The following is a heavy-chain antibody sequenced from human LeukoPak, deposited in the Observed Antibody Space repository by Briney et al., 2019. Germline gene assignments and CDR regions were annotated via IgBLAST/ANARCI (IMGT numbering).Heavy chain of an antibody. CDR2: VSSYNGNT. CDR3: AREDGGMDV. J-gene: IGHJ6*02. V-gene: IGHV1-18*01. CDR1: GYTFTSTG. Sequence: GASVKVSCKASGYTFTSTGICWVRQAPGQGLEWMGWVSSYNGNTNYAQKFRGRVTMTRDTSTNTAYMELRSLRSDDTAVYFCAREDGGMDVWGQGTTVTVSS.